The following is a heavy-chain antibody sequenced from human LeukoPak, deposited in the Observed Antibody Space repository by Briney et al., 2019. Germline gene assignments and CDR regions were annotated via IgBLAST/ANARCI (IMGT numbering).Heavy chain of an antibody. D-gene: IGHD6-13*01. CDR3: ARVFGSRWYNFYFGLDV. V-gene: IGHV7-4-1*01. J-gene: IGHJ6*02. CDR2: INTNTGNP. CDR1: GYTFTSYA. Sequence: VASVKVSCKASGYTFTSYAMNWVRRAPGQGLEWMGWINTNTGNPTYAQGFTGRFVFSLDTSVSTAYLQIASLKAEDTAIYYCARVFGSRWYNFYFGLDVWGQGTTVTVSS.